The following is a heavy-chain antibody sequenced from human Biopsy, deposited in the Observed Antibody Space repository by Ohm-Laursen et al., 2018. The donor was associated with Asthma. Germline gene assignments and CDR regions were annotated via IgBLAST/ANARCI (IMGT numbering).Heavy chain of an antibody. D-gene: IGHD3-3*01. CDR1: GFVFKSHA. Sequence: SLRLSCAASGFVFKSHAMHWVRQAPGKGLEWVAVVSYDGGVVHYADSMKGRFTISRDNAKSTLYLQMNRLRTDDTAVYFCAKRRGYSDLTDFDHWGQGTLVTVSS. J-gene: IGHJ4*02. V-gene: IGHV3-30*18. CDR3: AKRRGYSDLTDFDH. CDR2: VSYDGGVV.